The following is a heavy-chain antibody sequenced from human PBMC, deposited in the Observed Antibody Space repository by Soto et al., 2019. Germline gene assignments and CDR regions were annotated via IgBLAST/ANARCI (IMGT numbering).Heavy chain of an antibody. V-gene: IGHV3-64*01. CDR3: ARVSGFGQAAFDS. Sequence: DVQLVESGGGLVQPGGSLRLSCAASGFSLSDYSMHWVRQAAGKGLEYVSAISYIGDTTYYANSVRGRFTISRDNSKNTLYLQMGSLRAEDMAVYYCARVSGFGQAAFDSWGQGTMVTVSS. CDR1: GFSLSDYS. CDR2: ISYIGDTT. D-gene: IGHD1-1*01. J-gene: IGHJ3*02.